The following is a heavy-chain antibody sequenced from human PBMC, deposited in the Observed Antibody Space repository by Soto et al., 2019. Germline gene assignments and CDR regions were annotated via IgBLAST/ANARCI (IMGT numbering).Heavy chain of an antibody. D-gene: IGHD5-12*01. V-gene: IGHV5-10-1*01. CDR1: GYSLTSYW. CDR3: ARRGYGGYGGGDAFDI. Sequence: PVESLKISCKGSGYSLTSYWISWVRQMPGKGLEWMGRIDPSDSYTNYSPSFQGHVTISADKSVSTAYLQWSSLKASDTAMYYCARRGYGGYGGGDAFDIWGQGTMVTV. CDR2: IDPSDSYT. J-gene: IGHJ3*02.